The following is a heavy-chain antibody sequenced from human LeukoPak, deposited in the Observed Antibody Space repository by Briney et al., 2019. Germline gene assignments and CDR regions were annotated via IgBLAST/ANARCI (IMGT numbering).Heavy chain of an antibody. Sequence: SETLSLTCAVYGGSFSGYYWSWIRQPPGKGLEWIGEINHSGSTNYNPSLKSRVTISVDTSKNQFSLKLSSVTAADTAVYYCARGHHGVGATTDYCYYGMDVWGQGTTVTVSS. CDR2: INHSGST. V-gene: IGHV4-34*01. J-gene: IGHJ6*02. D-gene: IGHD1-26*01. CDR1: GGSFSGYY. CDR3: ARGHHGVGATTDYCYYGMDV.